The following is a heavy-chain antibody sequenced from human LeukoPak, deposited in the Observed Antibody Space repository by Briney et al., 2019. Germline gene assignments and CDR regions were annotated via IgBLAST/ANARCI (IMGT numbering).Heavy chain of an antibody. CDR2: IYYSGST. V-gene: IGHV4-59*08. Sequence: SETLSLTCTVSGGSISSYYWSWIRQPPGKGLEWIGYIYYSGSTNYNPSLKSRVTISVDTSKNQFSLKLSSVTAADTAVYYCARGQQDIVVVPAAPLYYYGMDVWGQGTTVTVSS. CDR1: GGSISSYY. CDR3: ARGQQDIVVVPAAPLYYYGMDV. D-gene: IGHD2-2*01. J-gene: IGHJ6*02.